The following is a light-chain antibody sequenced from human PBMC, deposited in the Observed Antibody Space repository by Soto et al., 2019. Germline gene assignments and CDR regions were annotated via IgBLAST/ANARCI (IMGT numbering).Light chain of an antibody. Sequence: QSVLTQPPSASGTPGQRVTISCSGSSSKIGSNYVYWYQQLPGTAPKLLIYRNNQRPSGVPDRFSGSKSGTSASLAISGLRSEDEADYYCAARDDSLSGYVFGTGT. CDR2: RNN. J-gene: IGLJ1*01. CDR1: SSKIGSNY. V-gene: IGLV1-47*01. CDR3: AARDDSLSGYV.